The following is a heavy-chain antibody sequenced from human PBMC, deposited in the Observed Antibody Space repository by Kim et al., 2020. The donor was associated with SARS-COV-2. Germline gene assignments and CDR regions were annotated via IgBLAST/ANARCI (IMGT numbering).Heavy chain of an antibody. Sequence: GGSLRLSCLASGFTFNTYEINWVRQAPGKGLEWFSYTNTGCSTIYFAASVKGRFTVSRDNARNSVYLQMNSLRDEDTAVYYCARGLYCSSTKCSFGLDV. CDR3: ARGLYCSSTKCSFGLDV. V-gene: IGHV3-48*03. D-gene: IGHD2-2*01. CDR1: GFTFNTYE. J-gene: IGHJ6*01. CDR2: TNTGCSTI.